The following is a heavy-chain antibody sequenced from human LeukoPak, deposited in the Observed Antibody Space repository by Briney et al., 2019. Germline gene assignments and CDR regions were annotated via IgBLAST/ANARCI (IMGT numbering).Heavy chain of an antibody. J-gene: IGHJ2*01. CDR1: GFTFSSYS. D-gene: IGHD5-12*01. CDR2: IIGSGGST. CDR3: TRDQTMVATNWYFDL. V-gene: IGHV3-23*01. Sequence: GGSLRLSCAASGFTFSSYSMNWVRQAPGKGLEWVSAIIGSGGSTYYADSVKGRFTISRDNSKTTVDLQMNSLRAEDTAVYYCTRDQTMVATNWYFDLWGRGTLVTVSS.